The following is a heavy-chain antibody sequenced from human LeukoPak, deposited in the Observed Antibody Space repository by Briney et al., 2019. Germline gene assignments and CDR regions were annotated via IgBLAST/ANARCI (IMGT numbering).Heavy chain of an antibody. CDR3: ASSLRSSRWLQSYYFDY. V-gene: IGHV3-7*02. D-gene: IGHD5-24*01. CDR1: GFTFSSYW. J-gene: IGHJ4*02. Sequence: GGSLRLSCAASGFTFSSYWMSWVRQAPGKGLEWVANIKHDGSEKYYVDSVKGRFTISRDNAKNSLYLQMNSLRAEDTAVYYCASSLRSSRWLQSYYFDYWGQGTLVTVSS. CDR2: IKHDGSEK.